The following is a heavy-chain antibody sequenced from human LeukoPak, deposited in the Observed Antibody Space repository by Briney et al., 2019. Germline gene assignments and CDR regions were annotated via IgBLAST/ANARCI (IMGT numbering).Heavy chain of an antibody. CDR2: IIPIFGTA. J-gene: IGHJ5*02. Sequence: SVKVPCKASGGTFSSYAISWVRQAPGQGLEWMGGIIPIFGTANYAQKFQSRVTIIADESTSTAYMELSSLRSEDTAVYYCARTEYYDFWSGLSWFDPWGQGTLVTVSS. D-gene: IGHD3-3*01. CDR1: GGTFSSYA. V-gene: IGHV1-69*13. CDR3: ARTEYYDFWSGLSWFDP.